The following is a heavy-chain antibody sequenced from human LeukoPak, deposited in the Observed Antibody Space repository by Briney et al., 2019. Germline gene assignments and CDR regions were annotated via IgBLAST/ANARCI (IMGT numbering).Heavy chain of an antibody. CDR1: GGSVGSNNYY. J-gene: IGHJ4*02. CDR3: ARPNDNGDYIGY. CDR2: IYYSGST. V-gene: IGHV4-39*01. D-gene: IGHD4-17*01. Sequence: SETLSLTCTVTGGSVGSNNYYWGWIRQPPGKGLEWIGSIYYSGSTYYNPSLKSRNTISVDTSKNQFSLKLTSVTAADTGAYYCARPNDNGDYIGYWGQGTLVTVSS.